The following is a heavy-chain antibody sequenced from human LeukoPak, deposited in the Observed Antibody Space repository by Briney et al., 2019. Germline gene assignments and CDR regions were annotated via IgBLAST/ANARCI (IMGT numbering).Heavy chain of an antibody. Sequence: GGSLRLSCAASGFTVSSNSMSWVRQAPGKGLEWVSAISGSGGSTYYADSVKGRFTISRDNSKNTLYLQMNSLRAEDTAVYYCAKDQDIVVVPAILDWGQGTLVTVSS. CDR1: GFTVSSNS. D-gene: IGHD2-2*01. CDR2: ISGSGGST. J-gene: IGHJ4*02. V-gene: IGHV3-23*01. CDR3: AKDQDIVVVPAILD.